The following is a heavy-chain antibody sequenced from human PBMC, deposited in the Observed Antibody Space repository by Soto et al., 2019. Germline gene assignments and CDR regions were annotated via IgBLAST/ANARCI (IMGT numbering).Heavy chain of an antibody. Sequence: VASVKVSCKASGGTFSSYAISWVRQAPGQGLGWMGGIIPIFGTANYAQKFQGRVTITADESTSTAYMELSSLRSEDTAVYYCARNSGWYKYYYYYGMDVWGQGTTVTVSS. CDR3: ARNSGWYKYYYYYGMDV. V-gene: IGHV1-69*13. D-gene: IGHD6-19*01. CDR1: GGTFSSYA. J-gene: IGHJ6*02. CDR2: IIPIFGTA.